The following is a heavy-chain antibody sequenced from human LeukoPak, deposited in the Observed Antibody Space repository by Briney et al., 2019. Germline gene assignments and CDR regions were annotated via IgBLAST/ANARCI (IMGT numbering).Heavy chain of an antibody. Sequence: SETLSLTCTVSGGSISDSYWSWLRQSPGKGLEWIGEINHSGRTYYNPSLKSRVTISVDTSKNQFSLNLSSVTAADTAVYYCARDVVVVPAAIHYGMDVWGQGTTVTVSS. J-gene: IGHJ6*02. CDR2: INHSGRT. D-gene: IGHD2-2*01. V-gene: IGHV4-34*01. CDR3: ARDVVVVPAAIHYGMDV. CDR1: GGSISDSY.